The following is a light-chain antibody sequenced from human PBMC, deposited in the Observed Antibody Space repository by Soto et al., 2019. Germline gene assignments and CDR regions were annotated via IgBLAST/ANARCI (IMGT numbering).Light chain of an antibody. Sequence: QSVLTQPASVSGSPGQSITLSCTGTSSDIGGYTYVSWYQQHPGKAPKLLIFEVSNRPSGVSNRFSGSKSGNTASLTISGLQSEDEADYYCSSNTSFSPVVFGGGTKVTVL. CDR2: EVS. V-gene: IGLV2-14*01. CDR3: SSNTSFSPVV. CDR1: SSDIGGYTY. J-gene: IGLJ2*01.